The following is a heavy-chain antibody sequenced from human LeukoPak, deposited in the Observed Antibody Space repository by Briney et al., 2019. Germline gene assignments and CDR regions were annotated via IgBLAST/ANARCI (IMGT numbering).Heavy chain of an antibody. D-gene: IGHD3-9*01. J-gene: IGHJ4*02. V-gene: IGHV3-48*04. CDR1: GFTFSSYS. Sequence: GGSLRLSCAASGFTFSSYSMNWVRQTPGKGLEWVSYISSSGRTAYYADSVRGRFTISRDNAKNSLYLQMNSLRAEDTAVYYCAREVRYFALGDYWGQGTLVTVSS. CDR2: ISSSGRTA. CDR3: AREVRYFALGDY.